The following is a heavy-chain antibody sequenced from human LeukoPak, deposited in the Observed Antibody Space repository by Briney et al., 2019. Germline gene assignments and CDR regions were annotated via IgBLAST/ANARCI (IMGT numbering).Heavy chain of an antibody. D-gene: IGHD6-13*01. Sequence: PGGSLRLSCAASGFTFSSYSMNWVRQAPGKGLEWVSSISSSSSYIYYADSVKGRFTISRDNAKNSLYLQMNSLRAEDTAVYYCARVETGYQLLYYFDYWGQGTLVTVSS. CDR2: ISSSSSYI. CDR1: GFTFSSYS. V-gene: IGHV3-21*01. J-gene: IGHJ4*02. CDR3: ARVETGYQLLYYFDY.